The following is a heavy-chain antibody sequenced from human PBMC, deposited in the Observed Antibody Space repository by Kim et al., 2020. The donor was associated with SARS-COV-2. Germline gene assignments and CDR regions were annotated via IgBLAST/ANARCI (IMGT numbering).Heavy chain of an antibody. CDR3: ARDYRASNYYDSSGSYFDY. Sequence: SETLSLTCTVSGGSISSGGYYWSWIRQHPGKGLEWIGYIYYSGSTSYNPSLKSRVTISVDTSKNQFSLKLSSVTAADTAVYYCARDYRASNYYDSSGSYFDYWGQGTLVTVSS. CDR1: GGSISSGGYY. D-gene: IGHD3-22*01. J-gene: IGHJ4*02. V-gene: IGHV4-31*03. CDR2: IYYSGST.